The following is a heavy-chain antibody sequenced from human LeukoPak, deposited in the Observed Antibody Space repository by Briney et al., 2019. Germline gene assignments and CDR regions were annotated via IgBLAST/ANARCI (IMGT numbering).Heavy chain of an antibody. CDR1: GFTFSDYY. J-gene: IGHJ3*02. CDR2: ISSSSSTI. CDR3: AGGPNYDSSGYYLLDAFDI. Sequence: PGGSLRLSCAASGFTFSDYYMSWIRQAPGKGLEWVSYISSSSSTIYYADSVKGRFTISRDNAKNSLYLQMNSLRAEDTAVYYCAGGPNYDSSGYYLLDAFDIWGQGTMVTVSS. V-gene: IGHV3-11*04. D-gene: IGHD3-22*01.